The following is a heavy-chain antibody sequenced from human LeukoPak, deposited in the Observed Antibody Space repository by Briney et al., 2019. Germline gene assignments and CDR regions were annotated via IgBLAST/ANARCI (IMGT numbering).Heavy chain of an antibody. V-gene: IGHV3-23*01. J-gene: IGHJ6*02. CDR2: ISGSGGST. Sequence: QPGGSLRLSSAASGFTFSSYAMSWVRQAPGKGLEWVSAISGSGGSTYYADSVKGRFTISRDNSKNTLYLQMNSLRAEDTAVYYCAKSLRSHYYYGMDVWGQGTTVTVSS. CDR3: AKSLRSHYYYGMDV. CDR1: GFTFSSYA.